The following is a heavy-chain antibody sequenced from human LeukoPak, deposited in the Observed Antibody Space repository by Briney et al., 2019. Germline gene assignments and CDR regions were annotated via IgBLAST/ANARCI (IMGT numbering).Heavy chain of an antibody. CDR3: AKDQARADCSSGSCYPFDF. D-gene: IGHD2-15*01. CDR2: ISGSGGGT. Sequence: GGSLRLSCAASVFTFSTYAMSWVRQAPGKGLEWVSTISGSGGGTYYADSVKGRFTISRDNSKNTLYLQMNNLRVEDSAVYYCAKDQARADCSSGSCYPFDFWGQGTLVTVSS. V-gene: IGHV3-23*01. J-gene: IGHJ4*02. CDR1: VFTFSTYA.